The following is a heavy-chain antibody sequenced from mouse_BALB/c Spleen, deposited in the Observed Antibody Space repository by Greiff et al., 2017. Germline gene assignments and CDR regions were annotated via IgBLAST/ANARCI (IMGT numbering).Heavy chain of an antibody. CDR3: ARQDALDY. V-gene: IGHV5-6*01. Sequence: VQLKQSGGDLVKPGGSLKLSCAASGFTFSSYGMSWVRQTPDKRLEWVATISSGGSYTYYPDSVKGRFTISRDNAKNTLYLQMSSLKSEDTAMYYCARQDALDYWGQGTTLTVSS. CDR2: ISSGGSYT. J-gene: IGHJ2*01. CDR1: GFTFSSYG.